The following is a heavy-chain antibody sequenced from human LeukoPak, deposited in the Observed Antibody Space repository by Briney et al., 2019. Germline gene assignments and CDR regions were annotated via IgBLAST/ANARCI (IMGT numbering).Heavy chain of an antibody. V-gene: IGHV1-46*01. Sequence: ASVKVSCKASGYIFTSYFMHWVRQAPGQGLEWMGIINPSGGSTSYAQKFQGRVTMTRDMSTSTVYMELSSLRSEDTAVYYCARSGSGGAVGYFDYWGQGTLVTVSS. CDR2: INPSGGST. J-gene: IGHJ4*02. CDR3: ARSGSGGAVGYFDY. D-gene: IGHD2-15*01. CDR1: GYIFTSYF.